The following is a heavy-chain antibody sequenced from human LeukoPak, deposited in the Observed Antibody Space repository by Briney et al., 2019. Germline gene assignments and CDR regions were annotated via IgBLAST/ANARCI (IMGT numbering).Heavy chain of an antibody. CDR3: AAGGSSWYGYYYSMDV. CDR1: GGTFSSYA. V-gene: IGHV1-69*05. J-gene: IGHJ6*03. CDR2: IIPIFGTA. Sequence: VASVKVSCKASGGTFSSYAISWVRQAPGQGLEWMGGIIPIFGTANYAQKFQGRVTITTDESTSTAYMELSSLRSEDTAVYYCAAGGSSWYGYYYSMDVWGKGTTVTVSS. D-gene: IGHD6-13*01.